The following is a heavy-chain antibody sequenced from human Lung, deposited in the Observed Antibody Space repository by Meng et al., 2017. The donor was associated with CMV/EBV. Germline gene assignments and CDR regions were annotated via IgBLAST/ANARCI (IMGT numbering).Heavy chain of an antibody. Sequence: SCAASGFTFSSYAMSWVRQAPGKGLEWVSAISGSGGSTYYADSVKGRFTISRDNSKNTLYLQMNSLRAEDTAVYYCAKDKYGGYCSSTSCYVIFDYWXQGTLVTVSS. J-gene: IGHJ4*02. CDR3: AKDKYGGYCSSTSCYVIFDY. CDR1: GFTFSSYA. D-gene: IGHD2-2*01. V-gene: IGHV3-23*01. CDR2: ISGSGGST.